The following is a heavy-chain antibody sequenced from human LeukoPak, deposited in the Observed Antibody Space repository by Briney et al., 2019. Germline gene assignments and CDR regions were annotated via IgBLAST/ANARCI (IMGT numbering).Heavy chain of an antibody. CDR1: GVSISIYY. Sequence: SETLSLTCTVSGVSISIYYWSWIRQPPGKGLEWIGYIFYSGNTIYNPSLRSRVTISADTSKNHFSLRLRSVTAADTAVYYCARLAAVSGSDYPDDWGQGTLVTVSS. CDR3: ARLAAVSGSDYPDD. J-gene: IGHJ4*02. D-gene: IGHD1-26*01. V-gene: IGHV4-59*08. CDR2: IFYSGNT.